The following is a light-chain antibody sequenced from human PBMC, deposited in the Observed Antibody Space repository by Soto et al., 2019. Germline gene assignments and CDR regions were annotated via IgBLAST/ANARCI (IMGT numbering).Light chain of an antibody. CDR2: DAS. CDR1: QSISSW. CDR3: QQYNSYPWT. V-gene: IGKV1-5*01. Sequence: DIQMTQSPSTLSASVGDRVTITCRASQSISSWLAWYQQKPGKAPKLLIYDASSLESCVPSRFSGSGSGTEFTLTISSLQPDDFATYYCQQYNSYPWTFGQRTKVEIK. J-gene: IGKJ1*01.